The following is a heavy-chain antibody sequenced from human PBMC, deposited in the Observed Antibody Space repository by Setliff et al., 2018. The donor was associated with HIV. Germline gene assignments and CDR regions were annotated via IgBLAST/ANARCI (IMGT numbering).Heavy chain of an antibody. CDR1: GYSISSGYY. D-gene: IGHD5-12*01. CDR3: ARQGDGYNLYHVYYFDY. Sequence: SETLSLTCAVSGYSISSGYYWGRIRQTPGKGLEWIGSIHHSGTTYYNPSLRSRVTISVDTSKNQFSLKLSSVTAADTAVYYCARQGDGYNLYHVYYFDYWGQGTLVTVSS. V-gene: IGHV4-38-2*01. J-gene: IGHJ4*02. CDR2: IHHSGTT.